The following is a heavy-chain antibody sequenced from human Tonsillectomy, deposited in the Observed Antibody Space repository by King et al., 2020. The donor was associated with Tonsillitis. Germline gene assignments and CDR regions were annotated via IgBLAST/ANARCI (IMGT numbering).Heavy chain of an antibody. J-gene: IGHJ4*02. Sequence: VQLVESGGGLVQPGGSLRLSCAASGFIFSGYEMNWVRQAPGKGLQWISYISRSGRTIYYADSVKGRFNISRDNAKNSLYLQMNSLRAEDTAVYYCATGRGGSRREEFFFDYWGQGTLVAVSS. CDR2: ISRSGRTI. CDR1: GFIFSGYE. D-gene: IGHD2-15*01. V-gene: IGHV3-48*03. CDR3: ATGRGGSRREEFFFDY.